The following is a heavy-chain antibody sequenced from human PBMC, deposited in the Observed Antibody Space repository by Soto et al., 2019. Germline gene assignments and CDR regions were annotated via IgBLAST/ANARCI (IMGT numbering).Heavy chain of an antibody. Sequence: SETLSLTCTVSGGSISSGDYYWSWIRQPPGKGLEWIAYVYYTGGSYYNPSLKSQATISVDTSKNQFSLKVSSVTATDTAVYYCARDYRSGYDNWGQGILVTVSS. CDR2: VYYTGGS. CDR3: ARDYRSGYDN. V-gene: IGHV4-30-4*01. J-gene: IGHJ4*02. CDR1: GGSISSGDYY. D-gene: IGHD6-19*01.